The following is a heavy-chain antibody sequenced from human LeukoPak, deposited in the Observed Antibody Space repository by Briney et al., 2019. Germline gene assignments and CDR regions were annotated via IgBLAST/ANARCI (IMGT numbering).Heavy chain of an antibody. D-gene: IGHD6-13*01. CDR1: AFTFSSYW. CDR3: ARGYYSGSRIDY. J-gene: IGHJ4*02. V-gene: IGHV3-74*01. Sequence: GGSLRLSCAASAFTFSSYWMHWVRQGPGKGLVWVARINSDGTTTNYADSVKGRFTISRDNARNTLYLQMNSLIADDTAVYYCARGYYSGSRIDYWGQGTLATVSS. CDR2: INSDGTTT.